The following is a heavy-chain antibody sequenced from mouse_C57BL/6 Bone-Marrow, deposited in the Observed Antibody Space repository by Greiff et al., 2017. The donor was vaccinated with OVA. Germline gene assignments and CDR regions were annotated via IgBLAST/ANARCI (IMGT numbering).Heavy chain of an antibody. J-gene: IGHJ2*01. D-gene: IGHD1-1*01. CDR1: GYTFTDYE. CDR2: IDPETGGT. V-gene: IGHV1-15*01. CDR3: TGYYDGGDY. Sequence: QVHVKQSGAELVRPGASVTLSCKASGYTFTDYEMHWVKQTPVHGLEWIGAIDPETGGTAYNQKFKGKAILTADKSSSTAYMELRSLTSEDSAVYYCTGYYDGGDYWGQGTTLTVSS.